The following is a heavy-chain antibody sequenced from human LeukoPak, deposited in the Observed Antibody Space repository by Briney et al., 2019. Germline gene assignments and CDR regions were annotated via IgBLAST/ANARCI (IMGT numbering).Heavy chain of an antibody. CDR1: GGTFSSYA. CDR3: ATLVVTAIPEVDY. D-gene: IGHD2-21*02. CDR2: IIPILGIA. V-gene: IGHV1-69*04. J-gene: IGHJ4*02. Sequence: SVKVSCKASGGTFSSYAISWVRQAPGQGLEWMGRIIPILGIANYAQKFQGRVTITADKSTSTAYMELSSLRSEDTAVYYCATLVVTAIPEVDYWGQGTLVTVSS.